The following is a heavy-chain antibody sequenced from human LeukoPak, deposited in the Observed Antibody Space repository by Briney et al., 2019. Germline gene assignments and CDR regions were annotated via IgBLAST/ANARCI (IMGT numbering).Heavy chain of an antibody. CDR1: GYTFTSYY. V-gene: IGHV1-2*04. J-gene: IGHJ4*02. CDR3: ARVRYGSYSRPFDY. Sequence: ASVKVSCKASGYTFTSYYMHWVRQAPGQGLEWMGWINPNSGGTNYAQRFQGWVTMTRDASISTAYMELSRLRSDDTAVYYCARVRYGSYSRPFDYWGQGTLVTVSS. D-gene: IGHD1-26*01. CDR2: INPNSGGT.